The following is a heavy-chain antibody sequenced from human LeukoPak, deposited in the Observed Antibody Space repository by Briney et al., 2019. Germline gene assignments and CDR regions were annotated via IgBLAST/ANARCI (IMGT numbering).Heavy chain of an antibody. Sequence: GASVKVSCKASGGTFSSYAVSWVRQAPGQGLEWMGVIIPIFGTANYAQKFQGRVTITADESTSTAYMELSSLRSEDTAVYYCARGGVVVPAAMLSWFDPWGQGTLVTVSS. CDR3: ARGGVVVPAAMLSWFDP. V-gene: IGHV1-69*13. CDR1: GGTFSSYA. CDR2: IIPIFGTA. J-gene: IGHJ5*02. D-gene: IGHD2-2*01.